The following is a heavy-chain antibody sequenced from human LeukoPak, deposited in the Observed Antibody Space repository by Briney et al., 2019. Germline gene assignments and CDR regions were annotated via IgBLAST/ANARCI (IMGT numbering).Heavy chain of an antibody. V-gene: IGHV4-34*01. CDR3: ARGRYYDFWSGSWAGYYYYYMDV. CDR2: INHSGST. Sequence: PSETLSLTCAVYGGSFSGYYWSWIRQPPGKGLEWNGEINHSGSTNYNPSLKSRVTISVDTSKHQFSLKLSSVTAADTAVYYCARGRYYDFWSGSWAGYYYYYMDVWGKGTTVTVSS. J-gene: IGHJ6*03. D-gene: IGHD3-3*01. CDR1: GGSFSGYY.